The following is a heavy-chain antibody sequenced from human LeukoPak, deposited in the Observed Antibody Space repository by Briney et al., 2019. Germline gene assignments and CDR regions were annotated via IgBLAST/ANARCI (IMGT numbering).Heavy chain of an antibody. CDR3: ARGGSPFY. V-gene: IGHV3-74*01. D-gene: IGHD3-10*01. CDR1: GFSFSSYW. CDR2: INGDGIAI. J-gene: IGHJ4*02. Sequence: QTGGSLRLSCAGSGFSFSSYWLHWVRQVPGKGLEWVARINGDGIAINYADSVKGRFTISRDNAKNTVYLQMNSLRVEDTAVFYCARGGSPFYWGRGTPVTVSS.